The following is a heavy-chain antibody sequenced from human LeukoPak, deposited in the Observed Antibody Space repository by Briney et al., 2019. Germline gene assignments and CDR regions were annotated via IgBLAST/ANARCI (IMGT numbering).Heavy chain of an antibody. CDR2: IRSKAYGGTT. Sequence: GGSLRLSCTASGFTFGVYAMRWFRQAPGKGLEWVGFIRSKAYGGTTEYAASVKGRFTISRDDSKSIAYLQMNSLKTEDTAVYYCTRGSWQQLVKWYFDYWGQGTLVTVSS. V-gene: IGHV3-49*03. J-gene: IGHJ4*02. CDR3: TRGSWQQLVKWYFDY. CDR1: GFTFGVYA. D-gene: IGHD6-13*01.